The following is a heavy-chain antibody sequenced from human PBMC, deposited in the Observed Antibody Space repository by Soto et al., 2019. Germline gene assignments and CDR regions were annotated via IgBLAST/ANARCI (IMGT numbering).Heavy chain of an antibody. V-gene: IGHV2-5*02. J-gene: IGHJ5*02. CDR2: IYWDDDK. Sequence: QITLKESGPTLVKPTQTLTLTCTFSGFSLSTSGVGVGWIRQPPGKALEWLALIYWDDDKRYSPSLKSRLTITKHTSKNQVVLTMTNMHPADTATYYCAHSLIGYYYDSSGSNWFDPWGQGTLVTVSS. D-gene: IGHD3-22*01. CDR1: GFSLSTSGVG. CDR3: AHSLIGYYYDSSGSNWFDP.